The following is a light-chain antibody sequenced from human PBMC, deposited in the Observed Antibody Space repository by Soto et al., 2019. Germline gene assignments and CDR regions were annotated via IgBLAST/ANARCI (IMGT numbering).Light chain of an antibody. J-gene: IGLJ3*02. CDR3: AVWDDSLNGWV. Sequence: QSVLTQPPAASGTPGQMVTISCSGSSSNIGTNAVNWCQQLPGRAPRLLIYSNDQRPPGVPDRFSGSKSGTSASLGISGLQSEDEADYFCAVWDDSLNGWVFGGGTKVTVL. V-gene: IGLV1-44*01. CDR2: SND. CDR1: SSNIGTNA.